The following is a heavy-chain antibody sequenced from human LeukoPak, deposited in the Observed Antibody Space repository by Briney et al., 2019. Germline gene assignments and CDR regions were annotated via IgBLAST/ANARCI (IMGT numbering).Heavy chain of an antibody. CDR3: AKGRTIVRTGVSWFDH. V-gene: IGHV3-23*01. J-gene: IGHJ5*02. CDR1: GFTFSSYA. Sequence: PGGSLTLSCAASGFTFSSYAMSWVRQAQGKGLEWVSAISGSGGSTYYADSVKGRFTISRDNSKNTLYLQMNSLRVEDTAVYYCAKGRTIVRTGVSWFDHWGQGTLVTVSS. D-gene: IGHD3-10*01. CDR2: ISGSGGST.